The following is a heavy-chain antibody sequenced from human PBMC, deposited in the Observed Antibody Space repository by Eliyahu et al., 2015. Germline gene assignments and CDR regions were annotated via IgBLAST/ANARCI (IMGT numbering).Heavy chain of an antibody. V-gene: IGHV1-2*06. D-gene: IGHD2-15*01. CDR3: ARLPEYCSGGSCYYAY. J-gene: IGHJ4*02. CDR1: GYTFTXXY. CDR2: INPNSGGT. Sequence: QVQLVQSGAEVKKPGXXVKVSCKASGYTFTXXYMHWXRQAPGQGLEWMGRINPNSGGTNYAQKFQGRVTMTRDTSISTAYMELSRLRSDDTAVYYCARLPEYCSGGSCYYAYWGQGTLVTVSS.